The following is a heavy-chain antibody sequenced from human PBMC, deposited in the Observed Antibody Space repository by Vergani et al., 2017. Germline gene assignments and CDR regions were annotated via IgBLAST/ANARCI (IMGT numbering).Heavy chain of an antibody. Sequence: QVQLQESGPGLVKPSQTLSLTCTVSGGPISSGSYYWSWIRQPAGKGLEWIGRIYTSGSTNYNPSLKSRVTISVDTSKNKFSLKLSSVTAADTAVYYCARDSYYYDSSGYAPTYYFDYWGQGTLVTVSS. CDR3: ARDSYYYDSSGYAPTYYFDY. D-gene: IGHD3-22*01. J-gene: IGHJ4*02. CDR1: GGPISSGSYY. V-gene: IGHV4-61*02. CDR2: IYTSGST.